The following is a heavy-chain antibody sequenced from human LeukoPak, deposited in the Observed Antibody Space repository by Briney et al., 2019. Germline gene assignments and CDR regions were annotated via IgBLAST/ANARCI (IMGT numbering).Heavy chain of an antibody. J-gene: IGHJ4*02. V-gene: IGHV3-11*01. CDR1: GFTFSDYY. CDR2: ISSSGSTI. D-gene: IGHD3-22*01. Sequence: GGSLRLSCAASGFTFSDYYMSWIRQAPGKGLEWVSYISSSGSTIYYADSVKGRFTISRDNAKNSLYLQMNSLRAEDTAVYYCARESRDYYDSSGYDYWGQGTLVTVSS. CDR3: ARESRDYYDSSGYDY.